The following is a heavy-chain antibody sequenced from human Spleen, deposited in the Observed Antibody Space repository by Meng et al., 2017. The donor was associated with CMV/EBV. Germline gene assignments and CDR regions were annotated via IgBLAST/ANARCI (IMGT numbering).Heavy chain of an antibody. D-gene: IGHD3-3*01. CDR2: ISSSGSTI. CDR1: GFTFSDYY. Sequence: GGSLRLSCAASGFTFSDYYMSWIRQAPGKGLEWVSYISSSGSTIYYADSVKGRFTISRDNAKNSLYLQMNSLRAEDTAVYYCAREQYYDFWSGYLGAFDYWGQGTLVTVSS. V-gene: IGHV3-11*04. CDR3: AREQYYDFWSGYLGAFDY. J-gene: IGHJ4*02.